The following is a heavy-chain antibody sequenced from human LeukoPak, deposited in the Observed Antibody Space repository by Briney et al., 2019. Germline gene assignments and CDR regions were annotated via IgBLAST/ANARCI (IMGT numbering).Heavy chain of an antibody. V-gene: IGHV4-39*07. CDR2: IYHSGST. Sequence: SETLSLTCTVSGGSISSSSYYWGWIRQPPGNGLEWIGSIYHSGSTYYNPSLKSRVTISVDTSKNQFSLKLSSVTAADTAVYYCARAGQSGYEYFQHWGQGTLVTVSS. J-gene: IGHJ1*01. CDR1: GGSISSSSYY. CDR3: ARAGQSGYEYFQH. D-gene: IGHD3-3*01.